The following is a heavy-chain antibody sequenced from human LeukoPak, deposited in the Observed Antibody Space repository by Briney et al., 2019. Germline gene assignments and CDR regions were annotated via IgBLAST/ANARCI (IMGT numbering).Heavy chain of an antibody. CDR2: INPNSGGT. Sequence: ASVKVSCKASGYTFTGYYMHWVRQAPGQGLEWMGWINPNSGGTNYAQKFQGRVTMTRDTSISTAYMELSRLRSDDTAVYYCARDREDFWSGYRNWFDPWGQGTLVTVSS. J-gene: IGHJ5*02. D-gene: IGHD3-3*01. CDR3: ARDREDFWSGYRNWFDP. CDR1: GYTFTGYY. V-gene: IGHV1-2*02.